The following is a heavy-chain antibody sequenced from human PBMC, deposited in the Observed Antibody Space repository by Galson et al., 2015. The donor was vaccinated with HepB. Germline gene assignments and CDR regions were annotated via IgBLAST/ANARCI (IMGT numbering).Heavy chain of an antibody. J-gene: IGHJ4*02. CDR3: AKASSSAHSGIYFALDYFDY. Sequence: SLRLSCAASGFTFSSYAMSWVRQAPGKGLEWVSAISGSGGSTYYADSVKGRFTISRDNSKNTLYLQMNSLRAEDTAVYYCAKASSSAHSGIYFALDYFDYWGQGTLVTVSS. D-gene: IGHD1-26*01. CDR1: GFTFSSYA. V-gene: IGHV3-23*01. CDR2: ISGSGGST.